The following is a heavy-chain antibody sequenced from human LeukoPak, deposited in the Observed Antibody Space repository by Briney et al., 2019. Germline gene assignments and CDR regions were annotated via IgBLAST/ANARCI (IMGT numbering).Heavy chain of an antibody. D-gene: IGHD5-12*01. CDR1: GFTFSTYA. CDR3: AKDPTINDWFDP. J-gene: IGHJ5*02. Sequence: PGGSLRLSCAASGFTFSTYAMAWVRQAPGQGLEWVSAISGSGGSTYYADSVKGRFTISRDNSKNTLYLQMNSLRAEDTAVYYCAKDPTINDWFDPWGQGTLVTVSS. CDR2: ISGSGGST. V-gene: IGHV3-23*01.